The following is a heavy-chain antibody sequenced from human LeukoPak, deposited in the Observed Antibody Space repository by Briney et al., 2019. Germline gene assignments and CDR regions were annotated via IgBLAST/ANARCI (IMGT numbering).Heavy chain of an antibody. Sequence: GGSLRLSCAASGFTFSSYAMNWVRQAPGKGLEWVSYISSSSSTIYYADSVKGRFTISRDNAKNSLYLQMNSLRAEDTAVYYCARDRVGATDYFDYWGQGTLVTVSS. CDR2: ISSSSSTI. D-gene: IGHD1-26*01. CDR3: ARDRVGATDYFDY. J-gene: IGHJ4*02. CDR1: GFTFSSYA. V-gene: IGHV3-48*01.